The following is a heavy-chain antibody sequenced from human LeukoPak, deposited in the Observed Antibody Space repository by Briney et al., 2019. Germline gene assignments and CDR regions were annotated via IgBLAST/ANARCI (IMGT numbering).Heavy chain of an antibody. Sequence: GGSLRLSCATSGFTFTNYAMNWVRQAPGKGLEWVSAVTGPGDTTYYADSVKGRFFMSREDSKTTVYLQMNRLRAEDTAIYYCAKGAEIDLWGQGTLVTVSP. CDR2: VTGPGDTT. CDR3: AKGAEIDL. D-gene: IGHD3-16*01. J-gene: IGHJ5*02. CDR1: GFTFTNYA. V-gene: IGHV3-23*01.